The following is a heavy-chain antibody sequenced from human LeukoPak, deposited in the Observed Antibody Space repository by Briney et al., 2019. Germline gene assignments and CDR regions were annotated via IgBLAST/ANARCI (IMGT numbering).Heavy chain of an antibody. J-gene: IGHJ4*02. Sequence: ESGPTLVHPTQTLTLTCTFSGFSLRTSGMRVSWIRQLPGKALEWLARIDWDDDKFYSTSLKTRLTISKDTSKNQVVLTMTNMDPVDTATYYCARIRSSSWAYYFDYWGQGTLVTVSS. CDR1: GFSLRTSGMR. CDR2: IDWDDDK. CDR3: ARIRSSSWAYYFDY. V-gene: IGHV2-70*04. D-gene: IGHD6-13*01.